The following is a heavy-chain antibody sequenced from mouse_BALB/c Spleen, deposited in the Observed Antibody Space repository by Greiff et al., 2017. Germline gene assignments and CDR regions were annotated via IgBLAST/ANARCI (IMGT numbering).Heavy chain of an antibody. CDR1: GYTFTDYN. CDR2: IYPYNGGT. Sequence: VQLKESGPELVKPGASVKISCKASGYTFTDYNMHWVKQSHGKSLEWIGYIYPYNGGTGYNQKFKSKATLTVDNSSSTAYMELRSLTSEDSAVYYCARGGYDYDEGWYFDVWGAGTTVTVSS. D-gene: IGHD2-4*01. CDR3: ARGGYDYDEGWYFDV. V-gene: IGHV1S29*02. J-gene: IGHJ1*01.